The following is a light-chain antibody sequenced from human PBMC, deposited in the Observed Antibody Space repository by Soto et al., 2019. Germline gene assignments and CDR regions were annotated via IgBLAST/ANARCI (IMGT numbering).Light chain of an antibody. V-gene: IGLV1-51*01. Sequence: QSVLTQTPSVSAAPGQKVTISCSGSSSNIGNKYVSWYQQLPGTAPKLLIYDNNKRPSGIPDRFSGSKSGTSATLGITGLQTGDEADYYCGTWDSSLSAMVFGGGTKLTVL. CDR3: GTWDSSLSAMV. J-gene: IGLJ2*01. CDR1: SSNIGNKY. CDR2: DNN.